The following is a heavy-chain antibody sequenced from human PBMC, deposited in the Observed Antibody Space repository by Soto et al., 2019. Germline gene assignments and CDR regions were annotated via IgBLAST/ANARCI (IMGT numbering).Heavy chain of an antibody. D-gene: IGHD2-15*01. CDR3: SSGSFGSL. V-gene: IGHV1-18*04. J-gene: IGHJ4*02. CDR2: ISPYNGHT. Sequence: QVQLVQSGAEVKKPGASVKVSCKASGYTFTSHGITWVRQAPGQGLEWMGWISPYNGHTNYAQKVLGRVTMNTDTSTSTAYLELRSLRSDDTAVYYCSSGSFGSLWGQGTLVTVSS. CDR1: GYTFTSHG.